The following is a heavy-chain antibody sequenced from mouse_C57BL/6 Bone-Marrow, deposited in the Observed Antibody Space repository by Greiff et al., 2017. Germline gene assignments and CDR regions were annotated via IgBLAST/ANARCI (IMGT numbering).Heavy chain of an antibody. CDR2: ISPSSGNT. D-gene: IGHD2-3*01. Sequence: QVQLQQSGAELARPGASVKMSCKASGYTFTSYSMHWVKQRPGQGLEWIGYISPSSGNTTYYQKFKVKATFTADKSSSTAYMQLRSLTSEDAAVEYYARWRWYYIDYGGQGTTLTVSS. CDR3: ARWRWYYIDY. J-gene: IGHJ2*01. V-gene: IGHV1-4*01. CDR1: GYTFTSYS.